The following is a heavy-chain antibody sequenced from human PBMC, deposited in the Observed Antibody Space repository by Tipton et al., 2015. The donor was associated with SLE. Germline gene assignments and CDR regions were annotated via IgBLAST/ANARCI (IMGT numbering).Heavy chain of an antibody. CDR2: IYYSGST. D-gene: IGHD3-22*01. CDR3: ATSYYYDSSGYPGAFDI. V-gene: IGHV4-59*12. CDR1: GGSISSYY. J-gene: IGHJ3*02. Sequence: TLSLTCTVSGGSISSYYWSWIRQPPGKGLEWIGYIYYSGSTNYNPSLKSRVTISVDTSKNQFSLKLSSVTAADTAVYYCATSYYYDSSGYPGAFDIWGQGTMVTVSS.